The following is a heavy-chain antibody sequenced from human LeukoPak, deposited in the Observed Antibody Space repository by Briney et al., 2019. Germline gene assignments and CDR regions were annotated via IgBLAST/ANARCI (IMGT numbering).Heavy chain of an antibody. J-gene: IGHJ1*01. CDR2: IYYSGST. CDR1: GGSISSYY. Sequence: PSETLSLTCTVSGGSISSYYWSWIRQPPGKGLEWIGYIYYSGSTNYNPSLKSRVTISVDTSKSQFSLKLSSVTAADTAVYYCARGGPHSYGDYGGDTQYFQHWGQGTLVTVSS. V-gene: IGHV4-59*08. CDR3: ARGGPHSYGDYGGDTQYFQH. D-gene: IGHD4-17*01.